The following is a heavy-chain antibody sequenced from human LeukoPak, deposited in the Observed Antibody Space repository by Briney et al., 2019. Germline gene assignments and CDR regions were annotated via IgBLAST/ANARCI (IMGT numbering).Heavy chain of an antibody. Sequence: GGSLRLSCAASGFTFTSYNMNWVRQAPGKGLEWVSSISRSSSNIYYADSVKGRFTISRDNAKNSLYLQMNSLRAEDTAVYYCARGPEAARPDYWGQGTLVTVSS. CDR1: GFTFTSYN. CDR2: ISRSSSNI. V-gene: IGHV3-21*01. CDR3: ARGPEAARPDY. J-gene: IGHJ4*02. D-gene: IGHD6-6*01.